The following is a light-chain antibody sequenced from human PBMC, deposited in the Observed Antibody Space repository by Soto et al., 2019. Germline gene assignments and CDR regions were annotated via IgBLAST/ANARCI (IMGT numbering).Light chain of an antibody. CDR1: QSVTVNS. Sequence: EILLTQSPSTLSLSPGEGVTLSCRASQSVTVNSLAWYQQKPGQAPRLVIYAASTRAAAVPDRFTGSGSGTDFALTISRLEPEDFGVYYCQQYGDSPLTSGPGTKVDIK. CDR3: QQYGDSPLT. J-gene: IGKJ3*01. CDR2: AAS. V-gene: IGKV3-20*01.